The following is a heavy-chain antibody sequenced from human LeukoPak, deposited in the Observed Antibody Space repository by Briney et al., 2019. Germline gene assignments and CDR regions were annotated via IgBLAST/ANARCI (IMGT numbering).Heavy chain of an antibody. J-gene: IGHJ4*02. CDR3: AKAGARSSSWQNFDY. Sequence: GGSLRLSCAASGFTFSSYAMSWVRQAPGKGLEWVSAISGSGGSTYYADSVKGRFTISRDNSKNTLYMQMTSLRAEDTAVYYCAKAGARSSSWQNFDYWGQGTLVTVSS. CDR1: GFTFSSYA. V-gene: IGHV3-23*01. D-gene: IGHD2-2*01. CDR2: ISGSGGST.